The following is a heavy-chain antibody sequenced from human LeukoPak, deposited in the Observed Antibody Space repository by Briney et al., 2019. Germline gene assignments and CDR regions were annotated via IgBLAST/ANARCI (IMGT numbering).Heavy chain of an antibody. CDR1: GFNFDDYD. J-gene: IGHJ5*02. Sequence: GGSLRLSCAASGFNFDDYDMSWVRQVPGKGLEWVSGITWNGDKTGCADSVRGRFAISRDNTKKSLYLQMSSLRAEDTALYYCARDPFCSSSTGCYFEDWFDPWGPGTLVTVSS. CDR3: ARDPFCSSSTGCYFEDWFDP. D-gene: IGHD2-2*01. V-gene: IGHV3-20*04. CDR2: ITWNGDKT.